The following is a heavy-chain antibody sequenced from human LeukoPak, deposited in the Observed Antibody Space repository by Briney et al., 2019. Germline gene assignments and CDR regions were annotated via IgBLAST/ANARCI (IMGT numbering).Heavy chain of an antibody. CDR2: INSDGSST. CDR1: GFNFTTYW. V-gene: IGHV3-74*01. J-gene: IGHJ3*02. Sequence: GGSLRLSCAASGFNFTTYWLHWVRQAPGKGLVWVSRINSDGSSTHNADAVKGRFTISRDSAKNTLYLQMNSLRAEDTAVYYCARAETQIHAFDIWGRGTMVTVSS. D-gene: IGHD5-24*01. CDR3: ARAETQIHAFDI.